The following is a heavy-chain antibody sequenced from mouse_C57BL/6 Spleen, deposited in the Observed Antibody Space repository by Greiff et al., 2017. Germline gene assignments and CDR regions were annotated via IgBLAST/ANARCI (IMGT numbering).Heavy chain of an antibody. V-gene: IGHV1-52*01. CDR3: ARRKYDLYAMDY. D-gene: IGHD2-3*01. CDR1: GYTFTSYW. Sequence: QVQLQQPGAELVRPGSSVKLSCKASGYTFTSYWMHWVKQRPIQGLEWIGNIDPSDSETHYNQKFKDKATLTVDKSSSTAYMQLSSLTSEDSAVYYCARRKYDLYAMDYWGQGTSVTVSS. J-gene: IGHJ4*01. CDR2: IDPSDSET.